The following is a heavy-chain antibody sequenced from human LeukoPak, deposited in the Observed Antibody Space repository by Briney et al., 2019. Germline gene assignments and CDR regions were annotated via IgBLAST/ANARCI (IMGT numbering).Heavy chain of an antibody. CDR2: ISYDGIEK. V-gene: IGHV3-30-3*01. D-gene: IGHD5-24*01. J-gene: IGHJ4*02. CDR3: ARDSQFIGPLY. Sequence: GGSLRLSCVASGFTFRNYAMHWVRQAPGRGLEWVAVISYDGIEKYYADSVKGRFTISRDDSKNTLYLQMNSLRAEDTAVYYCARDSQFIGPLYWGQGTLVTVSS. CDR1: GFTFRNYA.